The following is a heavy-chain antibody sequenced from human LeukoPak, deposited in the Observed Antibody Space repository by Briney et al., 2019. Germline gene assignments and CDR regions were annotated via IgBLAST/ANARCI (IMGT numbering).Heavy chain of an antibody. V-gene: IGHV4-59*08. CDR2: IYYSGST. J-gene: IGHJ4*02. CDR1: GGSISSYY. Sequence: SETLSLTCTVSGGSISSYYWSWIRQPPGKGLEWIGYIYYSGSTNYNPSLKSRVTISVDTSKNQFSLKLTSVTAADTAVYYCARHSGPYRSFDHWGQGTLVTVSS. CDR3: ARHSGPYRSFDH. D-gene: IGHD3-10*01.